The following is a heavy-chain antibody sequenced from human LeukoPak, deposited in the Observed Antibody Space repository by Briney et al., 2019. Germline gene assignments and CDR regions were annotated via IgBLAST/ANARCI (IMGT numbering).Heavy chain of an antibody. Sequence: SETLSFTCSVSGVSMSGYYWSWIRQPAGKGLEWNGRFNTRGITTYNSSLKTRVIISLDNSKNQFYLTLTSVTAADTAVYYCARGNYYGSASRGGFDYWGQGILVTVSA. CDR1: GVSMSGYY. J-gene: IGHJ4*02. V-gene: IGHV4-4*07. CDR2: FNTRGIT. D-gene: IGHD3-10*01. CDR3: ARGNYYGSASRGGFDY.